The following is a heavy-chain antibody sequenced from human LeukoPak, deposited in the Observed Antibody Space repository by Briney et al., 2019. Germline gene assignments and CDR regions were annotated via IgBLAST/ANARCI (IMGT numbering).Heavy chain of an antibody. CDR1: GFTFSSYG. D-gene: IGHD2-15*01. CDR3: ARGPYCSGGSCYSGLVDY. CDR2: IWYGGSDK. J-gene: IGHJ4*02. Sequence: GGSLRLSCAASGFTFSSYGMHWVRQAPGKGLEWVALIWYGGSDKSYADSVKGRFTISRDNPRNTLYLQMNSLRAEDTAVYYCARGPYCSGGSCYSGLVDYWGQGTLVTVSS. V-gene: IGHV3-33*01.